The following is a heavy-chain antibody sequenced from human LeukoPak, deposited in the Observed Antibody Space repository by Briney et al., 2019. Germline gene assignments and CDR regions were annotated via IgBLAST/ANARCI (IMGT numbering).Heavy chain of an antibody. D-gene: IGHD3-10*01. Sequence: SETLSLTCTVSGGSISSYYWSWIRQPPGKGLEWIGYIYYSGSTNYNPSLKSRVTISVDMFKNQFSPKLSSVTAADTAVYYCAKYGSGSYSENYYMDVWGKGTTVTVSS. V-gene: IGHV4-59*12. CDR1: GGSISSYY. CDR3: AKYGSGSYSENYYMDV. CDR2: IYYSGST. J-gene: IGHJ6*03.